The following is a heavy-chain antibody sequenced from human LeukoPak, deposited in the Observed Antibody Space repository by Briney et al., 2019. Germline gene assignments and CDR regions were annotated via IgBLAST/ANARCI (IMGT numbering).Heavy chain of an antibody. CDR1: GGTFSSYA. J-gene: IGHJ6*03. Sequence: SVKVSCKASGGTFSSYAISWVRQAPGQGLEWMGAIIPIFGTANYAQKFQGRVTTTTGESTRTAYMELSSLRSEDTAVYYCASRSDWGSLYYYYMDVWGKGTTVTVSS. D-gene: IGHD7-27*01. V-gene: IGHV1-69*05. CDR2: IIPIFGTA. CDR3: ASRSDWGSLYYYYMDV.